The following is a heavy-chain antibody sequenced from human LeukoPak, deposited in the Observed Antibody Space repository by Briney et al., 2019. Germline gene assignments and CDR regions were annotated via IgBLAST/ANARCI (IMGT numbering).Heavy chain of an antibody. D-gene: IGHD3-16*01. CDR1: GFTFSSYA. V-gene: IGHV3-23*01. J-gene: IGHJ6*03. Sequence: GGSLRLSCAASGFTFSSYAMSWVRQAPGKGLEWVSSVSGSAGSTYYADSVKGRFTISRDNSKNTLYLQMNSLRADDTAVYYCARDWGSGYMDVWGKGTTVTVSS. CDR2: VSGSAGST. CDR3: ARDWGSGYMDV.